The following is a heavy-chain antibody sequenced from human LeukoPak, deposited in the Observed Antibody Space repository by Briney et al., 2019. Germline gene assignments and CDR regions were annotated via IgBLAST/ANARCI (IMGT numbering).Heavy chain of an antibody. CDR2: INSDGSTT. CDR1: GFTFSSYW. D-gene: IGHD5/OR15-5a*01. CDR3: SRSPGGYSVIDY. V-gene: IGHV3-74*01. Sequence: SGGSLSLFCAPSGFTFSSYWMHWVRQAPGRGLVWVSRINSDGSTTIHADSVKGRFTLSRANAKNTLYLQVNRLRAEDTALYYCSRSPGGYSVIDYWGQGTLVTVSS. J-gene: IGHJ4*02.